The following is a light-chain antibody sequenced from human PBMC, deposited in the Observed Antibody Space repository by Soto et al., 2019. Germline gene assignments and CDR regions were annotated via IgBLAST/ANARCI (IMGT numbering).Light chain of an antibody. J-gene: IGKJ1*01. CDR1: QSVGSN. Sequence: MTQSPSTLSVSPGERATLSCRASQSVGSNLAWYQQKPGQAPRLLIHDASTRATGIPDRFRGRGSGTEFNLTISSLRSEDGAVYYSQHYDKWSPWTFVQGTKVEI. V-gene: IGKV3-15*01. CDR2: DAS. CDR3: QHYDKWSPWT.